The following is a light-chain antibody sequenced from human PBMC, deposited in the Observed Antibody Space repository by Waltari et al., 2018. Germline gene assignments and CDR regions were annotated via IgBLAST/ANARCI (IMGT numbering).Light chain of an antibody. J-gene: IGKJ4*01. CDR2: DAS. V-gene: IGKV1-33*01. CDR1: QDIRQN. CDR3: QQYANLPLT. Sequence: DIQMTQSPSSLSASVGDRVTITCQASQDIRQNLNWFQQKPGKAPQVLIFDASNSQPAVPSRFSGSGSGTDFGLSISSLQPADIGTYYCQQYANLPLTFGGGTRVEIK.